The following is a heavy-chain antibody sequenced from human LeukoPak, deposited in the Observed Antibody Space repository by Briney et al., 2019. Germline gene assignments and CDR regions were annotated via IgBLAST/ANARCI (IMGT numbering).Heavy chain of an antibody. CDR3: ANGFGEFNYYYYYMDL. D-gene: IGHD3-10*01. Sequence: GGSLRLSCAASGFTFSIYGMHWVRQAPRKGLEWVAFIRFDGSNKYYADSVKGRFAISRDNSRDTLFLQMNSLRPEDTAVYYCANGFGEFNYYYYYMDLWGKGTTVTVSS. V-gene: IGHV3-30*02. J-gene: IGHJ6*03. CDR2: IRFDGSNK. CDR1: GFTFSIYG.